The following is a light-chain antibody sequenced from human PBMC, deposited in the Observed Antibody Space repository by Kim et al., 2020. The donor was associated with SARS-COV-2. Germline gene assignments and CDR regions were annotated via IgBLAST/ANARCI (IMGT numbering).Light chain of an antibody. V-gene: IGKV3-15*01. CDR2: AAS. CDR3: QQYNNWPYT. Sequence: SGSPGERATLPCRESQSVSRNLAWYQQKPGQAPRLLIYAASTRATGIPARFSGSGSGTEFTLTISSLQSEDFAVYYCQQYNNWPYTFGQGTKLEI. J-gene: IGKJ2*01. CDR1: QSVSRN.